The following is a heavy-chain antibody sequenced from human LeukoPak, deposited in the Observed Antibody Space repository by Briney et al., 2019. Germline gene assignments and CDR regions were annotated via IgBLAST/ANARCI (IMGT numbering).Heavy chain of an antibody. V-gene: IGHV3-53*01. J-gene: IGHJ2*01. Sequence: GGSLRLSCAVSGFSVTNNYMSWVRQAPGKGLEWVSVFYVGGATYYADSVKGRFTISRDNAKNSLYLQMNSLRAEDTAVYYCAREVQWLAQEGWYFDLWGRGTLVTVSS. CDR3: AREVQWLAQEGWYFDL. CDR1: GFSVTNNY. D-gene: IGHD6-19*01. CDR2: FYVGGAT.